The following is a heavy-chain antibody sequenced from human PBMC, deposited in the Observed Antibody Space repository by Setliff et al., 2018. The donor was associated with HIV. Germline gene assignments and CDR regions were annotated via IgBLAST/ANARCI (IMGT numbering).Heavy chain of an antibody. D-gene: IGHD1-1*01. V-gene: IGHV4-59*08. CDR1: GGSMSSYY. CDR2: IYYSGST. CDR3: VRTYNDLENYYHHYYYMDV. J-gene: IGHJ6*03. Sequence: SETLSLTCTVSGGSMSSYYWSWIRQPPGKGLEWIGYIYYSGSTNYNPSLKSRVTISVDTSKNQFSPKLRSVTAADTAVYYCVRTYNDLENYYHHYYYMDVWGKGTTVTVSS.